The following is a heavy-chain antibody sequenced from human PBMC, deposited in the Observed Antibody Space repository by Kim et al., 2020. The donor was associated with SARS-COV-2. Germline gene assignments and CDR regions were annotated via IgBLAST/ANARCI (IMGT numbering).Heavy chain of an antibody. V-gene: IGHV6-1*01. CDR3: AREAAAGSFDY. D-gene: IGHD6-13*01. CDR2: N. J-gene: IGHJ4*02. Sequence: NDYAVSVKSRITINPDTSKNQFSLQLNSVTPEDTAVYYCAREAAAGSFDYWGQGTLVTVSS.